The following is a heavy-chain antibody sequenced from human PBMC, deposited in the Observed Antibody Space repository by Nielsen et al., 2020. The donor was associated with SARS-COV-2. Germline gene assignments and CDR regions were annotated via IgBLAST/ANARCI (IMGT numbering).Heavy chain of an antibody. CDR2: RSYDGSNK. J-gene: IGHJ6*02. Sequence: GESLKISCAASGFTFSSYGMHWVRQAPGKGLEWVAVRSYDGSNKYYADSVKGRFTISRDNSKNTLYLQMNSLRAEDTAVYYCAKDLGFGELIYGMDVWGQGTTVTVSS. CDR3: AKDLGFGELIYGMDV. V-gene: IGHV3-30*18. D-gene: IGHD3-10*01. CDR1: GFTFSSYG.